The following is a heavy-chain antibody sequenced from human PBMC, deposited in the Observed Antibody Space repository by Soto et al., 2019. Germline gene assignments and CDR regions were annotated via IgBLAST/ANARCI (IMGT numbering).Heavy chain of an antibody. CDR2: IIPRDGST. J-gene: IGHJ4*02. D-gene: IGHD5-12*01. Sequence: QVQVVQSGAEVKKPGASVKVSCKASGYTFINYYMHWVRKAPGQGLEWIGRIIPRDGSTHSAQRFQDRVMMTRETSTSTVYMELNSLRSEDSAVYYCARGGPELATIGSFDYWGQGTMVTVSP. V-gene: IGHV1-46*01. CDR3: ARGGPELATIGSFDY. CDR1: GYTFINYY.